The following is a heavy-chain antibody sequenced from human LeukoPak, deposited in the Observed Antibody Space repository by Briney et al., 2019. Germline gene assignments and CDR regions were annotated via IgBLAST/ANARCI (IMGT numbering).Heavy chain of an antibody. J-gene: IGHJ4*02. CDR3: ARPYYYDSSGYYYPFDY. CDR2: INPNGGGT. CDR1: GYTFSGYY. D-gene: IGHD3-22*01. V-gene: IGHV1-2*02. Sequence: GASVKVSCKASGYTFSGYYMHWVRQAPGQGLEWMGWINPNGGGTNYAQKFQGRVTMTRDTSISTAYMELSRLESDDTAVYYCARPYYYDSSGYYYPFDYWGQGTLVTVSS.